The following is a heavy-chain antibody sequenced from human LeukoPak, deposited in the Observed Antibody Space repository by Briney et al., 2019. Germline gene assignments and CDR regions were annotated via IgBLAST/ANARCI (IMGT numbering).Heavy chain of an antibody. V-gene: IGHV4-34*01. Sequence: SETLSLTCAVYGGSFSGYYWSWIRQPPGKGLEWIGEINHSGSTNYNPSLKSRVTILVDTSKNQFSLKLSSVTAADTAVYYCARHYDFWSGYYSPLADAFDIWGQGTMVTVSS. CDR1: GGSFSGYY. CDR2: INHSGST. J-gene: IGHJ3*02. D-gene: IGHD3-3*01. CDR3: ARHYDFWSGYYSPLADAFDI.